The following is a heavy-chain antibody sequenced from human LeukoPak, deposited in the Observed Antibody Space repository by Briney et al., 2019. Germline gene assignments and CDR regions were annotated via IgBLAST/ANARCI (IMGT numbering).Heavy chain of an antibody. Sequence: SVKVSCKASGGTFSSYAISWVRQAPGQGLEWMGRIIPILGIANYAQKFQGRVTITADKSTSTAYMELSRLRSEDTAVYYCATRRTNGSGSSGAFDIWGQGTMVTVSS. J-gene: IGHJ3*02. D-gene: IGHD3-10*01. CDR1: GGTFSSYA. CDR2: IIPILGIA. CDR3: ATRRTNGSGSSGAFDI. V-gene: IGHV1-69*04.